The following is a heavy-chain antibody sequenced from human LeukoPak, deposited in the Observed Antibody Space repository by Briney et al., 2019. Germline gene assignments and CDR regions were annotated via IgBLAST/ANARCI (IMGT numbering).Heavy chain of an antibody. CDR2: ISYEGSIT. J-gene: IGHJ4*02. CDR3: VKSPAALKTLDY. Sequence: GGSLRLSCAASGFTLSSYGMHWVRQAPGKGLEWVAVISYEGSITYYADSVKGRFAISRDSSQNTLYLQMSSLRAEDTAVYYCVKSPAALKTLDYWGQGTLVTVSS. CDR1: GFTLSSYG. D-gene: IGHD2-15*01. V-gene: IGHV3-30*18.